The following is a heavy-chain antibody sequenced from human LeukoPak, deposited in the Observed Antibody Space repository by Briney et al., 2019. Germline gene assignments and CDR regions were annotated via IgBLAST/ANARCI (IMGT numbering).Heavy chain of an antibody. CDR2: IYYTGNT. CDR3: ARARFGELFLDY. V-gene: IGHV4-39*01. CDR1: GVSIITSNSY. J-gene: IGHJ4*02. D-gene: IGHD3-10*01. Sequence: SETLSLTCTVSGVSIITSNSYWGWIRQPPGKGLEWIGSIYYTGNTYYNASLKSQVSISIDTSKNQFSLQLNSVTPEDTAVYYCARARFGELFLDYWGQGTLVTVSS.